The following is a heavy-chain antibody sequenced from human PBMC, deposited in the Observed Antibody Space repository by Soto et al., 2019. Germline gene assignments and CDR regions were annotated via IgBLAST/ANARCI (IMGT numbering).Heavy chain of an antibody. CDR3: ARVYNLSDLPYYYYGMDV. CDR2: IYYSGST. CDR1: GGSISSGDYY. J-gene: IGHJ6*02. D-gene: IGHD1-1*01. Sequence: QVQLQESGPGLVKPSQTLSLTCTVSGGSISSGDYYWSWIRQPPGKGLEWIGYIYYSGSTYYNPSLKSRVTISVDTSKNQFSLKLSSVTAADTAVYYCARVYNLSDLPYYYYGMDVWGQGTTVTVSS. V-gene: IGHV4-30-4*01.